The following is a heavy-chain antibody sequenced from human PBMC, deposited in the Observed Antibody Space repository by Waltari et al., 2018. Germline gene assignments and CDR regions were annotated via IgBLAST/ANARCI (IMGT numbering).Heavy chain of an antibody. D-gene: IGHD3-10*01. CDR2: MNPDGSGE. CDR3: ARDPAFGAFDF. J-gene: IGHJ3*01. CDR1: GFSFSGSW. V-gene: IGHV3-7*01. Sequence: EVQLLESGGGLVQPGGSLRLSCAAAGFSFSGSWMTWVRQAPGKGLEWVAEMNPDGSGEYYVDSLNGRFTISRDNTKNSLYLQMNSLRPDDTAVYFCARDPAFGAFDFWGQGTVVTVSS.